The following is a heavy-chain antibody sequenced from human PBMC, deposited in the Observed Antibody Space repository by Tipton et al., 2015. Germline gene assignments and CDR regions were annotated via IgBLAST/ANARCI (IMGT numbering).Heavy chain of an antibody. V-gene: IGHV4-59*01. CDR1: GDSIGHYY. Sequence: TLSLTCTVSGDSIGHYYWSWIRQPPGKGLEWIGHIYDSGITNHNPSLKSRVTISIDTSKNLFSLKLSSVTAADMAVYYCARGGNNWFDPWGRGTLVTVSS. CDR2: IYDSGIT. D-gene: IGHD2-15*01. CDR3: ARGGNNWFDP. J-gene: IGHJ5*02.